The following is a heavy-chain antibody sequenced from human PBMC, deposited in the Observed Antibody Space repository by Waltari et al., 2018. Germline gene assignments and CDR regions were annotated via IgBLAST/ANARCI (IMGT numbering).Heavy chain of an antibody. CDR3: ARESYSSSSLDY. CDR1: GFTFSSYE. V-gene: IGHV3-48*03. J-gene: IGHJ4*02. D-gene: IGHD6-6*01. Sequence: EVQLVESGGGLVQPGGSLRLSCAAAGFTFSSYEMNWVRQAPGKGLEWVAYISSSGSTIYYADSVKGRFTISRDNAKNSLYLQMNSLRAEDTAVYYCARESYSSSSLDYWGQGTLVTVSS. CDR2: ISSSGSTI.